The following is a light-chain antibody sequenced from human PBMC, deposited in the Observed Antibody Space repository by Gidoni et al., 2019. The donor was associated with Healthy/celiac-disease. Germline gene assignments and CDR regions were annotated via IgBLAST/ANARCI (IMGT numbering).Light chain of an antibody. CDR2: DNK. Sequence: QSLLTPPPSVSAPPAPKVTISCSGSSSNIGNNYGSWYQQLPGTAPKLLIYDNKKRPSGIPDRFSGSKSGTSATLGITGLQTGDEADYYCGTWDSSLSSVVFGGGTKLTVL. V-gene: IGLV1-51*01. CDR3: GTWDSSLSSVV. CDR1: SSNIGNNY. J-gene: IGLJ2*01.